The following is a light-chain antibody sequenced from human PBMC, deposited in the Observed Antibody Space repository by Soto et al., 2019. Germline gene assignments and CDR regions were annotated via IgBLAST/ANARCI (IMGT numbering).Light chain of an antibody. CDR3: AAWDDSLNGFYV. V-gene: IGLV1-44*01. J-gene: IGLJ1*01. CDR1: SSNIGSST. CDR2: SNS. Sequence: QSVLTQPPSASGTPGQRVTISCSGSSSNIGSSTVNWYQQLPGTAPKLLIYSNSQRPSGVPDRFSGSKSGTSASLAISGLQSEDEADYYCAAWDDSLNGFYVFGTGTKVTVL.